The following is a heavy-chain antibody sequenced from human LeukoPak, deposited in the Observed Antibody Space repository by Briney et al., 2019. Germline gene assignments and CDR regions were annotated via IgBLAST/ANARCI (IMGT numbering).Heavy chain of an antibody. CDR2: ISRNSGYI. CDR3: ARDPTSSWETAFDI. D-gene: IGHD1-26*01. V-gene: IGHV3-21*01. J-gene: IGHJ3*02. Sequence: GGSLRLSCAASGFTFSSYSMTWVRQSPGKGLEWVSSISRNSGYIYYTDSMKGRLTISRDNAKNSLYLQMNSLRAEDTAVYYCARDPTSSWETAFDIWGQGTMVTVSS. CDR1: GFTFSSYS.